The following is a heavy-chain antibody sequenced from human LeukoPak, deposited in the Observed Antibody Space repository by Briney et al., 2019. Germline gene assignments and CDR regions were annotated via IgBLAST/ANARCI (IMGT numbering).Heavy chain of an antibody. CDR2: ISYDGSNK. D-gene: IGHD1-26*01. J-gene: IGHJ4*02. CDR3: AKGGGSSPFDY. Sequence: GGSLRLSCAASGFTFSSYGMHWVRQAPGKGLEWVAVISYDGSNKYYADSVKGRFTISRDNSKNTLYLQMNSLRAEDTAVYYCAKGGGSSPFDYWGQGTLVIVSS. CDR1: GFTFSSYG. V-gene: IGHV3-30*18.